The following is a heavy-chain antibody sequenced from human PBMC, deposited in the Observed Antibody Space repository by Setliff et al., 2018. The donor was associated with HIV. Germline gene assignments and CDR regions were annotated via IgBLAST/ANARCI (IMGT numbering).Heavy chain of an antibody. J-gene: IGHJ4*02. CDR2: IYYSGST. Sequence: SETLSLTCTVSGGSISRGSYSWGWIRQTPGRGLEWIGYIYYSGSTNYNPSLKSRVTMSLDTSKNQFSLKLYSVTAADTAVYYCARAYFGSGIYYWGQGTLVTVSS. D-gene: IGHD3-10*01. CDR3: ARAYFGSGIYY. CDR1: GGSISRGSYS. V-gene: IGHV4-61*05.